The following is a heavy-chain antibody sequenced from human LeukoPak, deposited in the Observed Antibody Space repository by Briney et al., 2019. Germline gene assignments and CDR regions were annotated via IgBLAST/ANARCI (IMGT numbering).Heavy chain of an antibody. CDR2: IFYDGSNK. CDR1: GFTFSRNG. V-gene: IGHV3-33*01. D-gene: IGHD2-2*01. J-gene: IGHJ4*02. CDR3: ARDKTSSWTVDY. Sequence: PGGSLRLSCAASGFTFSRNGMHWVRQAPGKGLEWVALIFYDGSNKYYVDSVKGRFTISRDTSKNTLFLQMNSLGAEDTAVYYCARDKTSSWTVDYWGQGTLVTVSS.